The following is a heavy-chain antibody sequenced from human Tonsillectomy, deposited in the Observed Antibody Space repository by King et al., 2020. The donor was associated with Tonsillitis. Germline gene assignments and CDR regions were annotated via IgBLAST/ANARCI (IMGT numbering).Heavy chain of an antibody. D-gene: IGHD2-15*01. Sequence: VQLVESGAEVKKPGASVKVSCKASGYTFTGYYMHWVRQAPGQGLEWMGWINPNSGGTNYAQKFQGRVTMTRDTSISTAYMELSRLRSDDTAVYYCARDSPLLFEWWLGYSYFNLWGRGTLVTVPS. CDR1: GYTFTGYY. J-gene: IGHJ2*01. V-gene: IGHV1-2*02. CDR2: INPNSGGT. CDR3: ARDSPLLFEWWLGYSYFNL.